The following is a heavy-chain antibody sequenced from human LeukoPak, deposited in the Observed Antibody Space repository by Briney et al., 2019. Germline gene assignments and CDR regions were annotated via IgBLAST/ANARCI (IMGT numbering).Heavy chain of an antibody. CDR3: ARMLIQPTRRDLDF. D-gene: IGHD2-21*01. Sequence: GASVKVSCKASGYTFSDYYIHWVRQAPGQGLEWMGWIHPLTGSTNLAQKFQDRVTMTRDTSITTAYMDLNSLTSDDTAIYFCARMLIQPTRRDLDFWGPGTLVTVSS. J-gene: IGHJ4*02. V-gene: IGHV1-2*02. CDR2: IHPLTGST. CDR1: GYTFSDYY.